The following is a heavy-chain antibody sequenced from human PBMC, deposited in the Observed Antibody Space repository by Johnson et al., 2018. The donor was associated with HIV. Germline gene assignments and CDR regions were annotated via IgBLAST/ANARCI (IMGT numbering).Heavy chain of an antibody. V-gene: IGHV3-20*04. Sequence: VQLVESGGGVVRPGGSLRLSCSASGFTFDDYGMSWVRQAPGKGLELVSGINWSGGSAGYALSVKGRFTISRDNAKNSLYLQMNSLRAEDTALYYCARAGGTGTAYDAFDMWGQGTMVTVSS. D-gene: IGHD1-7*01. J-gene: IGHJ3*02. CDR3: ARAGGTGTAYDAFDM. CDR2: INWSGGSA. CDR1: GFTFDDYG.